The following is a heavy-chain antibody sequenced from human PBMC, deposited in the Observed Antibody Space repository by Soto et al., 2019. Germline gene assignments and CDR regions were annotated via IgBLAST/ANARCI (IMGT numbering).Heavy chain of an antibody. CDR3: AKDRQWLVLVDAFDI. J-gene: IGHJ3*02. D-gene: IGHD6-19*01. CDR2: ISGSGGST. CDR1: GGTFSSYA. V-gene: IGHV3-23*04. Sequence: VQLVQSGAEVKKPGSSVKVSCKASGGTFSSYAMSWVRQAPGKGLEWVSAISGSGGSTYYADSVKGRFTISRDNSKNTLYLQMNSLRAEDTAVYYCAKDRQWLVLVDAFDIWGQGTMVTVSS.